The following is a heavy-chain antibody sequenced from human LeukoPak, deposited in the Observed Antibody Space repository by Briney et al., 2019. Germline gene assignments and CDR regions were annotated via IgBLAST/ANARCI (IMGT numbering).Heavy chain of an antibody. Sequence: QPGGSLRLSCAASGFTFSSYEMNWVRQAPGKGLEWVSYISSVVGIKYYADSVKGRFTISIDNAKNSIYLQINGLRAADTAVYNCARDEPGIAVDVGVYWGQGTLVTASS. V-gene: IGHV3-48*03. CDR2: ISSVVGIK. J-gene: IGHJ4*02. CDR1: GFTFSSYE. CDR3: ARDEPGIAVDVGVY. D-gene: IGHD6-19*01.